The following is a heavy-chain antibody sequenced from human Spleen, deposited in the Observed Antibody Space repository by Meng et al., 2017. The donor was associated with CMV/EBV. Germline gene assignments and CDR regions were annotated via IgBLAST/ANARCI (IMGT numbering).Heavy chain of an antibody. V-gene: IGHV4-39*07. CDR3: AGAPNYDFWSGYSWFDP. D-gene: IGHD3-3*01. CDR1: SVSSGSYY. Sequence: SVSSGSYYWGWIRQPPGKGLEGIGTIYYSGSTNYNPSLKSRVTISLDTSRNQFSLKLSSVTAADTAIYYCAGAPNYDFWSGYSWFDPWGQGTLVTV. CDR2: IYYSGST. J-gene: IGHJ5*02.